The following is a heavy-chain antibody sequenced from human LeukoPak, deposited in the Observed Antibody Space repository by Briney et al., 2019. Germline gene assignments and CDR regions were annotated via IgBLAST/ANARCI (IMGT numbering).Heavy chain of an antibody. J-gene: IGHJ6*04. CDR1: GGSISGYY. CDR3: ARGSIAARLGV. CDR2: INHSGST. D-gene: IGHD6-6*01. Sequence: SETLSLTCTVSGGSISGYYWSWIRQPPGKGLEWIGEINHSGSTNYNPSLKSRVTISVDTSKNQFSLKLSSVTAADTAVYYCARGSIAARLGVWGKGTTVTVSS. V-gene: IGHV4-34*01.